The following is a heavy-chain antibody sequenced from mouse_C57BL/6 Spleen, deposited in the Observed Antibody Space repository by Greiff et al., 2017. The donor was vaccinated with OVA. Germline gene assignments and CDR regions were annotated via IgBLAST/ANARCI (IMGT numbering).Heavy chain of an antibody. CDR2: IHPNSGST. J-gene: IGHJ4*01. CDR1: GYTFTSYW. V-gene: IGHV1-64*01. CDR3: ARSYYSKNVRNAMDD. D-gene: IGHD2-5*01. Sequence: QVQLQQPGAELVKPGASVKLSCKASGYTFTSYWMHWVKQRPGQGLEWIVMIHPNSGSTNYNEKFKSKATLTVDKSSSTAYMQLSSLTSEDSAVYYCARSYYSKNVRNAMDDWGQGTSVTVSS.